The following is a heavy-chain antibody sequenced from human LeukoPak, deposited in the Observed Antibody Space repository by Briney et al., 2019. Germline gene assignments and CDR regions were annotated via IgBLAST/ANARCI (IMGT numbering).Heavy chain of an antibody. CDR2: IYYSGST. CDR1: GGSISSHY. V-gene: IGHV4-59*11. D-gene: IGHD3-22*01. Sequence: SETLSLTCTVSGGSISSHYWSWIRQPPGKGLEWIGYIYYSGSTNYNPSLKSRVTISVDTSKNQFSLKLSSVTAADTAVYYCASTYYYDSSGYRDYWGQGTLVTVSS. CDR3: ASTYYYDSSGYRDY. J-gene: IGHJ4*02.